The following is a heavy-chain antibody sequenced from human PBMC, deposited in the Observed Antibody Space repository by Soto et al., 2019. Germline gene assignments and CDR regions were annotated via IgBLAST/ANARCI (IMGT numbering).Heavy chain of an antibody. J-gene: IGHJ3*02. CDR3: ARYCSGGSCYYAFDI. V-gene: IGHV3-48*01. D-gene: IGHD2-15*01. Sequence: GGSLRLSCAASGFTFSSYSMNWVRQAPGKGLEWVSYISSSSSTIYYADSVKGRFTISRDNAKNSLYLQMNSLRAEDTAVYYCARYCSGGSCYYAFDIWGQGTMVTVSS. CDR1: GFTFSSYS. CDR2: ISSSSSTI.